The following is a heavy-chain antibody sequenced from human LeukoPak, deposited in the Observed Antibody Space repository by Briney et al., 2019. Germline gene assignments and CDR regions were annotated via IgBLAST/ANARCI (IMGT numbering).Heavy chain of an antibody. V-gene: IGHV3-7*03. D-gene: IGHD3-10*01. CDR3: AKDPKWFGELLEGYFDY. CDR2: INQDGSEE. J-gene: IGHJ4*02. CDR1: GFTFSSYW. Sequence: GGSLRLSCVVSGFTFSSYWMTWVRQAPGKGLEWVANINQDGSEEYYMDSVKGRFTISRDNAKNSLYLQMNSLRAEDTAVYYCAKDPKWFGELLEGYFDYWGQGTLVTVSS.